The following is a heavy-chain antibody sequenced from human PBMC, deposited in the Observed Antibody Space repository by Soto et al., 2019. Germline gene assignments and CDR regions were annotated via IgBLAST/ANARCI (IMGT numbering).Heavy chain of an antibody. CDR3: AGGEHMVRGVRYGMAV. D-gene: IGHD3-10*01. Sequence: QLQLVESGGGVVQPGGSLTLSCAASGFTLNNVGMHWVRQAPGKGLEWVAIIWYDGTNKFYGDSVKGRFTISRDSAKNTLYLQRNNVVAEETAFYFCAGGEHMVRGVRYGMAVGGQGTAVTVSS. J-gene: IGHJ6*02. CDR2: IWYDGTNK. V-gene: IGHV3-33*01. CDR1: GFTLNNVG.